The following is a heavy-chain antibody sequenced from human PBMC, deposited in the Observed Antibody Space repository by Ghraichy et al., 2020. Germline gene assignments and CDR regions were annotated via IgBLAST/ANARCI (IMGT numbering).Heavy chain of an antibody. V-gene: IGHV3-23*01. J-gene: IGHJ6*02. CDR1: GFTFINYA. CDR2: ISGGGGRT. D-gene: IGHD6-19*01. Sequence: GGSLRLSCAASGFTFINYAMNWVRQAPGKGLEWVSGISGGGGRTSYVVSVKGRFTISRDNSENTLYLQINSLRVEDTAVYYCAKDRIAVAGVHDNYAMDVWGQGTTVTDSS. CDR3: AKDRIAVAGVHDNYAMDV.